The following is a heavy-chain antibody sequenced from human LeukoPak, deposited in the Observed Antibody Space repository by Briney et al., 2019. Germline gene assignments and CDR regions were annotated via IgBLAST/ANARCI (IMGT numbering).Heavy chain of an antibody. CDR1: GFTFSDYA. CDR2: LSDGGSIT. V-gene: IGHV3-23*01. J-gene: IGHJ4*02. D-gene: IGHD1-26*01. CDR3: AKAGGSIN. Sequence: SGGSLRLSCAASGFTFSDYAMSWVRQAPGKGPEWVSTLSDGGSITYYADSVKGRFTISRDNSKNTLYLQMNSLRAEDTAVYYCAKAGGSINWGQGTLVTVSS.